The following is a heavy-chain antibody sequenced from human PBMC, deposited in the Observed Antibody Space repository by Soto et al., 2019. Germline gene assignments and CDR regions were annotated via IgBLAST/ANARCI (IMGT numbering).Heavy chain of an antibody. CDR2: IWYDGGQK. J-gene: IGHJ4*02. V-gene: IGHV3-33*01. D-gene: IGHD3-3*01. CDR1: GFSFSSYV. CDR3: SRETSGVTFDY. Sequence: GGSLRLSXAASGFSFSSYVMHWVRQAPGKGLEWVANIWYDGGQKWYADSVRGRFTILRDNSKNTVYLQMNILRVEDTAVYFCSRETSGVTFDYWGQGTLVTVSS.